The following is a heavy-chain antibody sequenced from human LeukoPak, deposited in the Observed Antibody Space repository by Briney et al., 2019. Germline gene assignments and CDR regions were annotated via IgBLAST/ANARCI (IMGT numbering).Heavy chain of an antibody. Sequence: PGGSLRLSCVTSGFDFSSHYMNWLRQAPGKGLEWVSSFSDTGSYMYYADSVKGRFTISRDNAKNSLYLQMNSLRADDTALYYCARGDRRTDYYGSGTYYNFDHWGQGILVTVSS. CDR3: ARGDRRTDYYGSGTYYNFDH. J-gene: IGHJ4*02. CDR2: FSDTGSYM. V-gene: IGHV3-21*04. D-gene: IGHD3-10*01. CDR1: GFDFSSHY.